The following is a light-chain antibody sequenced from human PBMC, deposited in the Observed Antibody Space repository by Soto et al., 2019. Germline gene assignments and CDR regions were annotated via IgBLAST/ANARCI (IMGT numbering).Light chain of an antibody. CDR2: GAS. Sequence: EIVMTQSPATLSVSPGERATLSCRASQSVSRNLAWYQQKPGQAPRLLIYGASTRATGIPARFSGSRSGTEFTLTISSLQSEDLAVYYCQQYNNWPRTFGQGTKVEIK. V-gene: IGKV3-15*01. CDR1: QSVSRN. CDR3: QQYNNWPRT. J-gene: IGKJ1*01.